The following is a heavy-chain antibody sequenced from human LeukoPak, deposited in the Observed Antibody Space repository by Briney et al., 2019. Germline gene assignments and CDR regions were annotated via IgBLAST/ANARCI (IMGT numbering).Heavy chain of an antibody. CDR2: ISYSGST. Sequence: SETVSLTCTVSGGSISISGGSISGYYWSWVRQPPGKGLEWIGYISYSGSTNYNPSLKSRVTISVDTSKNQFSLKLGSVTAADTAMYYCARYTDYGGNSRIIDYWGQGTPVTVSS. CDR1: GGSISISGGSISGYY. CDR3: ARYTDYGGNSRIIDY. V-gene: IGHV4-61*08. J-gene: IGHJ4*03. D-gene: IGHD4-23*01.